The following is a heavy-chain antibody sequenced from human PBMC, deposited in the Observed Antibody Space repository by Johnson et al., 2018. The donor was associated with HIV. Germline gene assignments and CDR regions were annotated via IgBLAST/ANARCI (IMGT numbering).Heavy chain of an antibody. Sequence: VQLVESGGVAVQPGGSLRLSCAASGFSFDDYAMHWVRQVPGKGLEWVSSISWNSGSIDYAESVKGRFTISRDNAKNSLYLQMNSLRAEDTALYYCAKDIAVAGDAFDIWGQGTMVTVSS. CDR3: AKDIAVAGDAFDI. CDR1: GFSFDDYA. V-gene: IGHV3-9*01. CDR2: ISWNSGSI. J-gene: IGHJ3*02. D-gene: IGHD6-19*01.